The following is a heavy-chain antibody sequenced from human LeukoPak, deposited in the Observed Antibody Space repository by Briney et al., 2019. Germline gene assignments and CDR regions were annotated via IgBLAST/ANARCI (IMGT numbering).Heavy chain of an antibody. D-gene: IGHD4-17*01. CDR3: AKSHTVTTFAFFDY. Sequence: GGSLRLSCAASGFTFSSYAMSWVRQAPGKGLEWVSAISGSGGSTYYADSVKGRFTISRDNSKNTLYLQMNSLRAGDTAVYYCAKSHTVTTFAFFDYWGQGTLVTVSS. CDR2: ISGSGGST. J-gene: IGHJ4*02. V-gene: IGHV3-23*01. CDR1: GFTFSSYA.